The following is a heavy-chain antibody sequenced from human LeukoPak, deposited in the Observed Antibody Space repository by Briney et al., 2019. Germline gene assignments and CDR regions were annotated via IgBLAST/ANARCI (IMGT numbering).Heavy chain of an antibody. Sequence: SETLSLTCTVSGGSISSYYWSWIRQPPGKGLEWIGYIYYSGSTKYNPSLKSRVTISVDTSKSQFSLKLSSVTAADTAVYYCARDIYYYFYMDVWGKGTTVTVSS. CDR3: ARDIYYYFYMDV. V-gene: IGHV4-59*01. CDR2: IYYSGST. CDR1: GGSISSYY. J-gene: IGHJ6*03.